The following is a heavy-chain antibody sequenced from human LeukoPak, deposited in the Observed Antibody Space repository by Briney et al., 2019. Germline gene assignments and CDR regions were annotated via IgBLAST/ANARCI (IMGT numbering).Heavy chain of an antibody. J-gene: IGHJ4*02. V-gene: IGHV3-7*01. CDR1: GFTLSDYW. CDR3: ARDGPRGGFDY. CDR2: TKQDGSEK. D-gene: IGHD3-10*01. Sequence: GGSLRLPCAASGFTLSDYWMSWVRQAPGKGLEWVTNTKQDGSEKNYVDSVKGRFTISRDNAKNSLYLQMNSLRAEDTAVYYCARDGPRGGFDYWGQGTLVTVSS.